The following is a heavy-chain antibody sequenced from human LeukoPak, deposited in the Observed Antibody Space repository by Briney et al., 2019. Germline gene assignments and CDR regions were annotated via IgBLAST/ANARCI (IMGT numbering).Heavy chain of an antibody. Sequence: PSETLSLTCAVYGGSFSGYYWSWIRQPPGKGLEWIGEINHSGSTNYNPSLKSRVTISVDTSKNQFSLKLSSVTAADTAVYYCARGRVSTSYSSGWYLHNWFDPWGQGTLVTVSS. D-gene: IGHD6-19*01. CDR1: GGSFSGYY. J-gene: IGHJ5*02. V-gene: IGHV4-34*01. CDR2: INHSGST. CDR3: ARGRVSTSYSSGWYLHNWFDP.